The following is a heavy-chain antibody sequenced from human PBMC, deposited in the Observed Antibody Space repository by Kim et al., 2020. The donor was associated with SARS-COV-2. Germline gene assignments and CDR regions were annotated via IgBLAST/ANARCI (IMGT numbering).Heavy chain of an antibody. V-gene: IGHV3-23*01. CDR1: GFTFSSYA. Sequence: GGSLRLSCAASGFTFSSYAMSWVRQAPGKGLEWVSAISGSGGSTYYADSVKGRFTISRDNSKNTLYLQMNSLRAEDTAVYYCAKDRSYDYVWGSPSTTDYWGQGTLVTVSS. D-gene: IGHD3-16*01. CDR2: ISGSGGST. J-gene: IGHJ4*02. CDR3: AKDRSYDYVWGSPSTTDY.